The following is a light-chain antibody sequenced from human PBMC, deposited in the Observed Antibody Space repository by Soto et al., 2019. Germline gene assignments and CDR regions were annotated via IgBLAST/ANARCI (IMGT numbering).Light chain of an antibody. CDR3: QQRSAWPLT. Sequence: EIGLTQSPATLSLSPGERATLSCRASQSISSYLAWYQQKPGQAPRLLIYDAYNRATGIPARFSGSGSGTDFTLTISTLEPEDFAGYYCQQRSAWPLTFGGGTKVEIK. J-gene: IGKJ4*01. CDR2: DAY. V-gene: IGKV3-11*01. CDR1: QSISSY.